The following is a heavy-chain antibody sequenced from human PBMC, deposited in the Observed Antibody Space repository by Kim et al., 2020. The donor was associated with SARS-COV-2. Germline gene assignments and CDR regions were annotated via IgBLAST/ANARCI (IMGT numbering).Heavy chain of an antibody. D-gene: IGHD3-9*01. V-gene: IGHV1-3*01. CDR3: ARAALTSVLRYYPI. Sequence: SQKFQGRVTITRDTSASTAYMELSSLRSEDTAVYYCARAALTSVLRYYPIWGQGTLVTVSS. J-gene: IGHJ4*02.